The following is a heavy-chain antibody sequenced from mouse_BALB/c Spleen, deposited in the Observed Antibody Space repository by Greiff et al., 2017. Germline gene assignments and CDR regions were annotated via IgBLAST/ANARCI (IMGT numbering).Heavy chain of an antibody. CDR3: ARSSYYGNYYAMDY. CDR2: ISTYYGDA. CDR1: GYTFTDYA. V-gene: IGHV1S137*01. J-gene: IGHJ4*01. Sequence: VQLQQSGAELVRPGVSVKISCKGSGYTFTDYAMHWVKQSHAKSLEWIGVISTYYGDASYNQKFKGKATMTVDKSSSTAYMELARLTSEDSAIYYCARSSYYGNYYAMDYWGQGTSVTVSS. D-gene: IGHD2-10*01.